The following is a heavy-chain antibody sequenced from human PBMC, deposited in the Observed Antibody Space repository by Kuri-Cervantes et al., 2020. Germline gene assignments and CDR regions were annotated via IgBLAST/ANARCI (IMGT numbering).Heavy chain of an antibody. CDR3: AKDFVAGSYGMDV. CDR2: ISSSSSYI. J-gene: IGHJ6*02. Sequence: ETLSLTCAASGFTFSNAWMSWVRQAPGKGLEWVSSISSSSSYIYYADSVKGRFTISRDNSKNTLYLQMNSLRAEDTAVYYCAKDFVAGSYGMDVWGQGTTVTVSS. D-gene: IGHD2-21*01. CDR1: GFTFSNAW. V-gene: IGHV3-21*01.